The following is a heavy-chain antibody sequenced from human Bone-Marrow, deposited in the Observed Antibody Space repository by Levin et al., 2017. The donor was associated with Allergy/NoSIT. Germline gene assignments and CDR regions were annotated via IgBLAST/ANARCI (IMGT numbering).Heavy chain of an antibody. Sequence: GESLKISCAASGFTFSSYGMHWVRQAPGKGLEWVAVIWYDGSNKYYADSVKGRFTISRDNSKNTLYLQMNSLRAEDTAVYYCAIFLVVTAIKPYAFDIWGQGTMVTVSS. CDR3: AIFLVVTAIKPYAFDI. CDR2: IWYDGSNK. D-gene: IGHD2-21*02. V-gene: IGHV3-33*01. CDR1: GFTFSSYG. J-gene: IGHJ3*02.